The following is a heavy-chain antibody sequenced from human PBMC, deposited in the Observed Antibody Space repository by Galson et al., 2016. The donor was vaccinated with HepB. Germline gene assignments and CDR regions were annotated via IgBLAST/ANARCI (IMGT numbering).Heavy chain of an antibody. J-gene: IGHJ4*02. D-gene: IGHD3-16*01. CDR1: GVSISSSDW. V-gene: IGHV4-4*02. CDR2: ISHTGRV. Sequence: SETLSLTCAVPGVSISSSDWWSWVRQSPGQGLEWIGQISHTGRVNYTPSLASRVTISIDTSNNHFSLRLTSVTAADTALYYCARQFWGGPSDHWGQGTLVIVSS. CDR3: ARQFWGGPSDH.